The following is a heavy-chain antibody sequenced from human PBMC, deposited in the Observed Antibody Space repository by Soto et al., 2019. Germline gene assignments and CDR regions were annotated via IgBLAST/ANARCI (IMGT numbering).Heavy chain of an antibody. V-gene: IGHV1-18*01. CDR3: ARDRLGFPDWFDA. Sequence: QVALVQSGAEVKKPGASVKVACKAPGYSFINYGFSWVRQAPGQGPEGMGWINPYNGDTNYAQKFQGRVTLTTDTSTCTAYMDLRSLTSDDTAFYYCARDRLGFPDWFDAWGQGTLVTVSS. CDR2: INPYNGDT. J-gene: IGHJ5*02. CDR1: GYSFINYG. D-gene: IGHD6-19*01.